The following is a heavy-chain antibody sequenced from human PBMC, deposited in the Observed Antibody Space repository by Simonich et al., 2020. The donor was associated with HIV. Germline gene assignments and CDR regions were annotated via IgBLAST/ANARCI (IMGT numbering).Heavy chain of an antibody. CDR3: ARLTAGGLGEYFQH. Sequence: QVQLQQWGAGLLKPSETLSLTCAVYGGSFSGYYWSWIRQPPGKGLEWIGENNHSGNTNYNPSLKSGVTISVDTSKNQFSLKLSSVTAADTAVYYCARLTAGGLGEYFQHWGQGTLVTVSS. D-gene: IGHD6-13*01. CDR1: GGSFSGYY. CDR2: NNHSGNT. J-gene: IGHJ1*01. V-gene: IGHV4-34*01.